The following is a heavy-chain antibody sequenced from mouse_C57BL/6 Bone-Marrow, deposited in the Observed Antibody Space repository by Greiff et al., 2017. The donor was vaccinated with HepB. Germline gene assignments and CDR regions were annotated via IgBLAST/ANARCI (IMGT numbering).Heavy chain of an antibody. D-gene: IGHD1-1*01. CDR3: ARTGDGSSYWYFDV. V-gene: IGHV2-2*01. CDR2: IGSGGST. CDR1: GFSLTSYG. J-gene: IGHJ1*03. Sequence: VQLQQSGPGLVQPSQSLSITCTVSGFSLTSYGVHWVRQSPGKGLEWLGVIGSGGSTDYNAAFISRLSISKDNSKSQVFFKMNSLQADDTAIYYCARTGDGSSYWYFDVWGTGTTVTVSS.